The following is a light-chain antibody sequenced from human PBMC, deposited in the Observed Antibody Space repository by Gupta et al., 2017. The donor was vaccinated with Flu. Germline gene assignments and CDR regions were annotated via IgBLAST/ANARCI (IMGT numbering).Light chain of an antibody. CDR1: QSINSW. CDR2: KAS. Sequence: DIQMTQSPSTLSASVGDRVTITCRASQSINSWLAWYQQKPGKAPKLLIYKASSLQSGVPSRFSGSGYGTEFILTISSRQPDDFATYYCQQYESYSPIIFGQGTRLEIK. V-gene: IGKV1-5*03. CDR3: QQYESYSPII. J-gene: IGKJ5*01.